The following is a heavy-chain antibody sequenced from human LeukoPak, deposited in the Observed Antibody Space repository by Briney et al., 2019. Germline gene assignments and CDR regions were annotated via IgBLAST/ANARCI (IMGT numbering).Heavy chain of an antibody. CDR3: TRGKGILGSY. Sequence: ASVKVSCKASGYTFTSYDINWVRQAPGQGLEWLGWLSPDSGNTAYAQKFQGRVTMTRDTSISTVYMELSSLRSDNTAVYYCTRGKGILGSYWGQETLVTVSS. CDR1: GYTFTSYD. D-gene: IGHD1-26*01. J-gene: IGHJ4*02. V-gene: IGHV1-8*01. CDR2: LSPDSGNT.